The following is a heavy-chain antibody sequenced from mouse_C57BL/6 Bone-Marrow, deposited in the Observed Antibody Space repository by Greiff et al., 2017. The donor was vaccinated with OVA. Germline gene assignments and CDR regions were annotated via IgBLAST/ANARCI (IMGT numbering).Heavy chain of an antibody. Sequence: VQLQQPGAELVKPGASVKVSCKASGYTFTSYWMHWVKQRPGQGLEWIGRIHPSDSDTNYNQKFKGKATLTVDKSSSTAYMQLSSLTSEDSAVYYCACYGSSTGDYFDYWGQGTTLTVSS. CDR3: ACYGSSTGDYFDY. CDR2: IHPSDSDT. J-gene: IGHJ2*01. D-gene: IGHD1-1*01. V-gene: IGHV1-74*01. CDR1: GYTFTSYW.